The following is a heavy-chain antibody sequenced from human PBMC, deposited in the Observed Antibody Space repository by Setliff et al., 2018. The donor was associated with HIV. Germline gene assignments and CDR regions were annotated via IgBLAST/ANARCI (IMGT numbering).Heavy chain of an antibody. V-gene: IGHV4-34*01. J-gene: IGHJ3*02. CDR1: GESFSGYY. Sequence: ETLSLTCAVSGESFSGYYWSWIRQPPGKGLEWIGEINQSGGINYNPSLKSRVTISIDTFKNQFSMKLYSVTAADTAVYYCATASGYDLFMGAFDIWGQGTMVTVSS. CDR2: INQSGGI. CDR3: ATASGYDLFMGAFDI. D-gene: IGHD5-12*01.